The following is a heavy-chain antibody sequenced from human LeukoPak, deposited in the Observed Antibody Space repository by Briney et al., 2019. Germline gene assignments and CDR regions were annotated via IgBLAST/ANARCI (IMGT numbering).Heavy chain of an antibody. CDR2: INQDGSGK. CDR1: GFTFSTYW. J-gene: IGHJ4*02. V-gene: IGHV3-7*03. CDR3: ARVSSDILTGYYAFDY. Sequence: GGSLRLSCAASGFTFSTYWMTWVRQAPGKGLEWVASINQDGSGKFYVDSVKGRFTISRDNSKNTLYLQMNSLRAEDTAVYYCARVSSDILTGYYAFDYWGQGTLVTVPS. D-gene: IGHD3-9*01.